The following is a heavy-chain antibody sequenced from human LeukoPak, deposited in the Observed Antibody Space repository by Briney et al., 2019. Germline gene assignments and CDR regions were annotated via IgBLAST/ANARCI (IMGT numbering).Heavy chain of an antibody. Sequence: GGSLRLSCAASGFTFSSYAMSWVRQAPGKGLEWVSAISGSGGSTYYADSVKGRFTISRDNSKNTLYLQMNSLRAEDTAVYYCARDFLVRGTPAPVGAFDIWGQGTMVTVSS. CDR3: ARDFLVRGTPAPVGAFDI. CDR1: GFTFSSYA. J-gene: IGHJ3*02. CDR2: ISGSGGST. D-gene: IGHD3-10*01. V-gene: IGHV3-23*01.